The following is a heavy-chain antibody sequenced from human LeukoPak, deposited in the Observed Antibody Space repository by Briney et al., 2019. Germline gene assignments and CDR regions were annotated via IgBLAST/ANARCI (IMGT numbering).Heavy chain of an antibody. D-gene: IGHD3-10*01. Sequence: GGSLRLSCAASGFTFSSYAMSWVRQAPGKGLEWVSAISGSGGSTYYADSVKGRFTISRDNSKNTLYLQMNRLRAEETAVYYCAKEGYYGSGSYYIELDYWGQGTLVTVSS. CDR3: AKEGYYGSGSYYIELDY. V-gene: IGHV3-23*01. J-gene: IGHJ4*02. CDR2: ISGSGGST. CDR1: GFTFSSYA.